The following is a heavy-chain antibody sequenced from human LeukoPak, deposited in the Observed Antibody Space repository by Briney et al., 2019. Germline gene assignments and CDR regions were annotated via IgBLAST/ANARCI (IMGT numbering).Heavy chain of an antibody. CDR3: ARHPEPGYCSSTSCHESYFDY. V-gene: IGHV3-23*01. CDR1: GLTFSSCA. CDR2: ISGSGGRP. Sequence: GGSLRLSCAASGLTFSSCAMSWVRQAPGKGLEWVSAISGSGGRPYYADSVKGRFTISRDNSKNTLYLQMNSLRAEDTAVYYCARHPEPGYCSSTSCHESYFDYWGQGTLVTVSS. J-gene: IGHJ4*02. D-gene: IGHD2-2*01.